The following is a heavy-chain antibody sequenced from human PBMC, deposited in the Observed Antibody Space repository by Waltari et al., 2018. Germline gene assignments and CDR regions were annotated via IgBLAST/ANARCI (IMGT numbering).Heavy chain of an antibody. CDR2: ISWNSGSI. CDR1: GFTFDDYA. Sequence: EVQLVESGGGLVQPGRSLRLSCAASGFTFDDYAMHWVRHAPGKGLEWVSGISWNSGSIGYADSVKGRFTISRDNAKNSLYLQMSSLRSEDTAVYYWATDRGAAGVTTNDYWGQGTLVTVSS. J-gene: IGHJ4*02. D-gene: IGHD4-17*01. V-gene: IGHV3-9*01. CDR3: ATDRGAAGVTTNDY.